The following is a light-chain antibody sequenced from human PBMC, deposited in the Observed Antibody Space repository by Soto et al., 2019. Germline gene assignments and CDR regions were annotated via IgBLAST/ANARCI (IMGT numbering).Light chain of an antibody. Sequence: IVLKLSPGTLSLSQGERATLSCRASQSVGTNLAWYQQRPGQAPRLLVSGASSRATGTPDRFSGSGSGTDFTLTINRLEPEDFALYYCQQYGSLPPTFGQGTMV. V-gene: IGKV3-20*01. CDR3: QQYGSLPPT. CDR1: QSVGTN. J-gene: IGKJ1*01. CDR2: GAS.